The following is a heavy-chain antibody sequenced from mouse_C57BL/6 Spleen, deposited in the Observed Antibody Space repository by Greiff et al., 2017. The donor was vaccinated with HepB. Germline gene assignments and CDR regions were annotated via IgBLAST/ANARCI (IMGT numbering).Heavy chain of an antibody. CDR3: AGGYGGGWGAMDY. D-gene: IGHD1-1*01. V-gene: IGHV1-7*01. J-gene: IGHJ4*01. CDR1: GYTFTSYW. CDR2: INPSSGYT. Sequence: QVQLKQSGAELAKPGASVKLSCKASGYTFTSYWMHWVKQRPGQGLEWIGYINPSSGYTKYNQKFKDKATLTADKSSSTAYMQLSSLTYEDSAVYCCAGGYGGGWGAMDYWGQGTSVTVSS.